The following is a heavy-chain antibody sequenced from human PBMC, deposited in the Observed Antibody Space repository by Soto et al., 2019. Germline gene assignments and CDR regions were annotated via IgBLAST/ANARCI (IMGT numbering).Heavy chain of an antibody. Sequence: ASVKVSCKASGYTFTSYALSWVRHAPGQGLEWVGWISTYNGNTNCAQNLQGRVTMTTDISTNTAYMELRSLRSDDTAVYYCARVVGGIPVAGSWNWFDPWGQGTLVTVSS. J-gene: IGHJ5*02. V-gene: IGHV1-18*04. CDR1: GYTFTSYA. CDR3: ARVVGGIPVAGSWNWFDP. D-gene: IGHD6-19*01. CDR2: ISTYNGNT.